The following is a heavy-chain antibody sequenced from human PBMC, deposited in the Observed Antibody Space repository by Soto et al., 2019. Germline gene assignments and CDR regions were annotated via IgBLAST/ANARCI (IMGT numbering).Heavy chain of an antibody. CDR2: MNPNSGNT. Sequence: QVQLVQSGAEVKKPGASVKVSCKASGYTFTSYDINWVRQATGQGLEWMGWMNPNSGNTGYAQKFQGRVTMTRNTSISRAYMELSSLRSEDTAVYFCARERSAAGTGWFDPWGQGTLVTVSS. CDR3: ARERSAAGTGWFDP. CDR1: GYTFTSYD. J-gene: IGHJ5*02. V-gene: IGHV1-8*01. D-gene: IGHD6-13*01.